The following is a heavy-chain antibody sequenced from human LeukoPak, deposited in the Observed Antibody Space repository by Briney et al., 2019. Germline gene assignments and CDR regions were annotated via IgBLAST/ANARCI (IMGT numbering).Heavy chain of an antibody. D-gene: IGHD3-10*01. CDR1: GGSISSYY. Sequence: SETLSLTCTVSGGSISSYYWSWIRQPPGKGLEWIGYIYYSGSTNYNPPLKSRVTISVDTSKNQFSLKLSSVTAADTAVYYCARQRTYYYGSGKRDYYYGMDVWGQGTTVTVSS. V-gene: IGHV4-59*08. CDR3: ARQRTYYYGSGKRDYYYGMDV. CDR2: IYYSGST. J-gene: IGHJ6*02.